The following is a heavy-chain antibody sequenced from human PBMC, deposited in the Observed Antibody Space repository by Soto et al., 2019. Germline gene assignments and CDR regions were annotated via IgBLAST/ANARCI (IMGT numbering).Heavy chain of an antibody. CDR1: GGSFSGYY. Sequence: QVQLQQWGAGLLKPSETLSLTCAVYGGSFSGYYWSWIRQPPGKGLEWIGEINHSGSTNYNPSLKGRVTISVDTSKNQFSLKLSSVTAADTAVYYCARGRWGYYYGSGSSPNWFDPWGQGTLVTVSS. J-gene: IGHJ5*02. D-gene: IGHD3-10*01. CDR2: INHSGST. CDR3: ARGRWGYYYGSGSSPNWFDP. V-gene: IGHV4-34*01.